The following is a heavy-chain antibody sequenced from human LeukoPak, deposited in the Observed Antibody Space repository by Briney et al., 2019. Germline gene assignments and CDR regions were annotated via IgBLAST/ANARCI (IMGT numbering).Heavy chain of an antibody. CDR2: ISAYNGNT. Sequence: ASVKVSCKASGYTFTSYGTSWVRQAPGQGLEWMGWISAYNGNTNYAQKFQGRVTMTRDTSTSTVYMELSSLRSEDTAVYYCARDPVSDDSSGYYPDYWGQGTLVTVSS. J-gene: IGHJ4*02. D-gene: IGHD3-22*01. CDR1: GYTFTSYG. CDR3: ARDPVSDDSSGYYPDY. V-gene: IGHV1-18*01.